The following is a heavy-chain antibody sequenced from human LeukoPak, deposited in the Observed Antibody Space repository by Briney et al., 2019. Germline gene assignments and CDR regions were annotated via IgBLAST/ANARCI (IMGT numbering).Heavy chain of an antibody. CDR3: ARIVGASDY. D-gene: IGHD1-26*01. J-gene: IGHJ4*02. CDR1: GGSISSSSYY. Sequence: KASETLSLTCTVSGGSISSSSYYWGWIRQPPGKGLEWIGGIYYSGSTYYNPSLKSRVTISVDTSKNQFSLKLSSVTAADTAVYYCARIVGASDYWGQGTLVTVSS. CDR2: IYYSGST. V-gene: IGHV4-39*01.